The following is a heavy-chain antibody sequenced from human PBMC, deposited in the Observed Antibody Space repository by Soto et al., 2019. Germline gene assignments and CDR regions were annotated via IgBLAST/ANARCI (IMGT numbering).Heavy chain of an antibody. J-gene: IGHJ4*02. CDR2: IYYSGST. CDR1: GGSINSGDYY. V-gene: IGHV4-30-4*01. CDR3: ARLYTGYEAFDY. Sequence: SETLSLTCSVSGGSINSGDYYWSWIRQSPGKGLEWIGYIYYSGSTYYNPSLKSRSTISIGTSKNQFFLDVDSVTAADTAVYYCARLYTGYEAFDYWGQGTLVTVSS. D-gene: IGHD5-12*01.